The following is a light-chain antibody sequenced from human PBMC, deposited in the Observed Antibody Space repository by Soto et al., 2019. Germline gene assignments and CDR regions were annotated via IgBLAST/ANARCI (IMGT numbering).Light chain of an antibody. CDR2: GAS. CDR1: QSVSNNY. Sequence: EIVLTQSPGTLSLSPGERATLPCRASQSVSNNYLDWYQQKPGQAPSLLIYGASNRATGIPDRFSGSGPGTDFTLTINSLQSEDFAVYYCQQYTNWPLTFGQGTKVEIK. CDR3: QQYTNWPLT. J-gene: IGKJ1*01. V-gene: IGKV3-20*01.